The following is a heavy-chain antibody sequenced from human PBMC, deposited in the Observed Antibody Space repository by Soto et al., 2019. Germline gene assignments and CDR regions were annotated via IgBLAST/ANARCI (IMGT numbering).Heavy chain of an antibody. CDR3: AKGRQSYYYSYYMDV. V-gene: IGHV3-30*18. J-gene: IGHJ6*03. CDR1: GFTFSSYG. Sequence: QVQLVESGGGVVQPGRSLRLSCAASGFTFSSYGMHWVRQAPGKGLEWVAVISYDGSNKYYADSVKGRFTISRDNSKNTLYLQMNSLRAEDTAVYYCAKGRQSYYYSYYMDVWGKGTTVTVSS. CDR2: ISYDGSNK.